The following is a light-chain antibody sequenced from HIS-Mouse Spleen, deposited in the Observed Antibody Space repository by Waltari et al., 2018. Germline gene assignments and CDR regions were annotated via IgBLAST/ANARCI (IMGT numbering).Light chain of an antibody. Sequence: QSALTQPASVSGSPGQSITISCTGTSSDVGGYNYVSWYQQHPGKAPKLMIYDVSNRPSGVYNRFSGSKSGNTASLTISGLQAEDEADYYCSSYTSSSTEVFGGGTKLTVL. CDR3: SSYTSSSTEV. V-gene: IGLV2-14*03. J-gene: IGLJ2*01. CDR2: DVS. CDR1: SSDVGGYNY.